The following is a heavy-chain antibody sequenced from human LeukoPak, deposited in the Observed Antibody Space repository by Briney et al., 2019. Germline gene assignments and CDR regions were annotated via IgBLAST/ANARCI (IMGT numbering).Heavy chain of an antibody. CDR2: ISYDGSNK. J-gene: IGHJ3*02. D-gene: IGHD3-22*01. CDR1: GFTFSSYG. CDR3: ATVDDSSGYPRGAFDI. V-gene: IGHV3-30*03. Sequence: AGGSLRLSCAASGFTFSSYGMHWVRQAPGKGLEWVAVISYDGSNKYYADSVKGRFTISRDNSKNTLYLQMNSLRAEDTAVYYCATVDDSSGYPRGAFDIWGQGTMVTVSS.